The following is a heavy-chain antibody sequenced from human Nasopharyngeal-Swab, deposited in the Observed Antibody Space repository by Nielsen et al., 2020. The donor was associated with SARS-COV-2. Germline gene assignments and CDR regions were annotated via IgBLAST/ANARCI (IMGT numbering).Heavy chain of an antibody. V-gene: IGHV3-69-1*01. J-gene: IGHJ6*02. CDR2: ITSGNSV. CDR3: ARDLMITFGGVLMDV. Sequence: VREAPGKGLQWISYITSGNSVQYADSVRGRFTISRDNAKNSLYLQMNSLRAEDTAVYYCARDLMITFGGVLMDVWGQGTTVTVSS. D-gene: IGHD3-16*01.